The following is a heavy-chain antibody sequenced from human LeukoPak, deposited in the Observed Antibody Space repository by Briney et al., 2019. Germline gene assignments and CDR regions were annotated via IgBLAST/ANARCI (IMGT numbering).Heavy chain of an antibody. D-gene: IGHD3-3*01. Sequence: PSETLSLTCTVSGGSISSYYWSWIRQPPGKGLEWIGYIYYSGNTNYNPSLKSRVTISVDMFKNQFSLKLSSVTAADTAVYYCARHKRYYDFGRFDPWGQGTLVTVSS. V-gene: IGHV4-59*08. CDR1: GGSISSYY. CDR3: ARHKRYYDFGRFDP. CDR2: IYYSGNT. J-gene: IGHJ5*02.